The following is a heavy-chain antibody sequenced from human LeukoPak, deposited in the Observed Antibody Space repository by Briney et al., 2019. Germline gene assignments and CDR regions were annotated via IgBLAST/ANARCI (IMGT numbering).Heavy chain of an antibody. V-gene: IGHV4-34*01. J-gene: IGHJ2*01. D-gene: IGHD6-6*01. CDR2: INHSGST. Sequence: PSETLSLTCAVYGGSFSGYYWSWIRQPPGKGLEWIGEINHSGSTNYNPSLKSRVTISVDTSKNQFSLKLSSVTAADTAVYYCARGVRIEYSSSSRNWYFDLWGRGTLVTVSS. CDR1: GGSFSGYY. CDR3: ARGVRIEYSSSSRNWYFDL.